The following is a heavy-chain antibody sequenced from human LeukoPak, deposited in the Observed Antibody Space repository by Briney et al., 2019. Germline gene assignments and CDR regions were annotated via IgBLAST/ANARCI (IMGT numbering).Heavy chain of an antibody. Sequence: ASVKVSCKASGYTFTGYYMHWVRRAPGHGLEWMGWRKHNSGGRNYAQKFQGRVTRTRDTSISTAYMELSRLRSDDTAVYYCAGYCSSTSCYFDDYWGQGTLVTVSS. V-gene: IGHV1-2*02. CDR3: AGYCSSTSCYFDDY. D-gene: IGHD2-2*01. CDR1: GYTFTGYY. CDR2: RKHNSGGR. J-gene: IGHJ4*02.